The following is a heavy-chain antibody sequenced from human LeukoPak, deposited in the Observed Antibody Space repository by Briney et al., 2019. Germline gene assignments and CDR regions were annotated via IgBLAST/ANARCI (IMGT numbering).Heavy chain of an antibody. CDR2: IYLGCST. Sequence: GGSLRLSCAASEFTVSNNYMTWVRQSPGKGLEWVSVIYLGCSTYYTDSVKGRFTISRHNSENTLDLQMNSLRGEDTAVYYCARGPWAAAGGSIDGLDIWGQGAMVTVSS. CDR1: EFTVSNNY. D-gene: IGHD6-13*01. CDR3: ARGPWAAAGGSIDGLDI. J-gene: IGHJ3*02. V-gene: IGHV3-53*04.